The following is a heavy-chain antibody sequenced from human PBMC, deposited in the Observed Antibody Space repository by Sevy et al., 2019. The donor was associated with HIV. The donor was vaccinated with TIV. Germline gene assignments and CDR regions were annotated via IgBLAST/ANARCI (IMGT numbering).Heavy chain of an antibody. V-gene: IGHV4-59*01. Sequence: SETLSLTCTVSGGSISSYYWSWIRQPPGKGLEWIGYIYYSGSTNYNPSLESRVTISVDTSKNQFALKLSSVNAAVTAVYYCARVTDFWSGYYPYYFDYWGQGTLVTVSS. CDR2: IYYSGST. CDR1: GGSISSYY. J-gene: IGHJ4*02. D-gene: IGHD3-3*01. CDR3: ARVTDFWSGYYPYYFDY.